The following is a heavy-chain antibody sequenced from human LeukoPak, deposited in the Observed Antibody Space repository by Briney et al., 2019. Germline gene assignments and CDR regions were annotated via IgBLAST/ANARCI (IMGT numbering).Heavy chain of an antibody. CDR1: GGSISSYY. Sequence: SETLSLTCTVSGGSISSYYWSWIRQPPGKGLEWIGEINHSGSTNYNPSLKSRVTISVDTSKNQFSLKLSSVTAADTAVYYCAVVSSSWSWFDPWGQGTLVTVSS. CDR2: INHSGST. D-gene: IGHD2-2*01. J-gene: IGHJ5*02. V-gene: IGHV4-34*01. CDR3: AVVSSSWSWFDP.